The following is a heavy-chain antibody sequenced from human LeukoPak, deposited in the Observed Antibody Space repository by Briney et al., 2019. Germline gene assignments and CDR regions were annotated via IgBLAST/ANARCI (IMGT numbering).Heavy chain of an antibody. J-gene: IGHJ4*02. D-gene: IGHD3-10*01. CDR2: ISHSGNT. Sequence: SETLSLTCAVYGGSFSGYYWSWIRQPPGKGLEWIGDISHSGNTHYNPSLKSRVTISVDTSKNQFSLKLSSVTAADTAVYHCARVYYYGSGSYPFWGQGTLVTVSS. V-gene: IGHV4-34*01. CDR1: GGSFSGYY. CDR3: ARVYYYGSGSYPF.